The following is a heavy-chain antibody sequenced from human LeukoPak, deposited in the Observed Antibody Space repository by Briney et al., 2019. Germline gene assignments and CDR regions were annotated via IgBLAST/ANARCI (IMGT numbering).Heavy chain of an antibody. CDR2: FDPEDGET. CDR3: ANRRDFWSGYSD. CDR1: GYTLTELS. Sequence: ASVKVSCKVSGYTLTELSMHWVRQAPGKGLEWMGGFDPEDGETIYAQKFQGRVTVTEDTSTDTAYMELSSLRSEDTAVYYCANRRDFWSGYSDWGQGTLVTVSS. V-gene: IGHV1-24*01. J-gene: IGHJ4*02. D-gene: IGHD3-3*01.